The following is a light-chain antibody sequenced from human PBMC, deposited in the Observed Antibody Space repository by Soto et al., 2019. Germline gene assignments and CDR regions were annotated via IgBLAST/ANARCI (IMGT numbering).Light chain of an antibody. J-gene: IGKJ1*01. CDR1: QSISSW. V-gene: IGKV1-5*03. Sequence: DIQMTQSPSTLSASVGDRVTITCRASQSISSWLAWYQQKPGKAPNLLIYKASSLESGVPSRFSGSGSGTXXXXXXXXXXXXDFXTXYXQQYNSFSRTFGQGTKVEIK. CDR3: QQYNSFSRT. CDR2: KAS.